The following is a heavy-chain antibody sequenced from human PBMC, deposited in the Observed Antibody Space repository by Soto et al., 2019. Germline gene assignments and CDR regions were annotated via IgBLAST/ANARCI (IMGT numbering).Heavy chain of an antibody. V-gene: IGHV3-11*06. CDR2: IGSSSSYT. CDR3: ARGGFTTHDSSGYEGY. J-gene: IGHJ4*02. Sequence: QVQLVESGGGLLKPGGSLRLSCAASGFTYSDYYMSWIRQAPGTGPEWVSYIGSSSSYTNYEDSVKGRFTISRDNAKNSLYLQMNSLRAEDTAVYYCARGGFTTHDSSGYEGYWGQGTLVTVSS. CDR1: GFTYSDYY. D-gene: IGHD3-22*01.